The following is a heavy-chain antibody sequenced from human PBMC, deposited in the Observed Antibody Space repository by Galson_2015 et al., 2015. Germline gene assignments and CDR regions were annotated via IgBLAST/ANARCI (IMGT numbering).Heavy chain of an antibody. CDR2: ISSSSSTI. Sequence: SLRLSCAASGFTFSSYSMNWVRQAPGKGLEWVSYISSSSSTIYYADSVKGRFTISRDNAKNSLYLQMNSLRDEDTAVYYCARDRSRRAVGASFDYWGQGTLVTVSS. J-gene: IGHJ4*02. D-gene: IGHD1-26*01. V-gene: IGHV3-48*02. CDR3: ARDRSRRAVGASFDY. CDR1: GFTFSSYS.